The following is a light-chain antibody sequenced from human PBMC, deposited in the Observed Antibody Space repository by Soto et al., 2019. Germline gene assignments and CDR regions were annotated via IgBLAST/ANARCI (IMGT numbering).Light chain of an antibody. Sequence: EVVLTQSPATLSLSPGETATLSCRASQSVSSYLAWYQQKPGQAPRLLIYDASKTATGIPARFSGSGSGTDFTLTISSLEPEDFAVYYCKQRSGWPPSLTFGGGTKVEIK. J-gene: IGKJ4*01. V-gene: IGKV3-11*01. CDR3: KQRSGWPPSLT. CDR1: QSVSSY. CDR2: DAS.